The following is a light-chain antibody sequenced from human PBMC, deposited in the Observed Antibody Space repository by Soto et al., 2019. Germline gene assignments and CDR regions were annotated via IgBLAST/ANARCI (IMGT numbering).Light chain of an antibody. CDR1: QGISSC. CDR2: AAS. Sequence: DIQMTQSPSSVSASVGDRVTITCRARQGISSCLAWYPEKPGKAPKLLIDAASVLQSGVPSRFSGSGPGTDFTRTIGSLPPEDFAGYYGQHANGFRPEYSFRQRTKLEIK. J-gene: IGKJ2*03. CDR3: QHANGFRPEYS. V-gene: IGKV1-12*01.